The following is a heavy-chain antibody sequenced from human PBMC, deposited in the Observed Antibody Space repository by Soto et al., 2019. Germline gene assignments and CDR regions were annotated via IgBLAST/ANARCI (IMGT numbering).Heavy chain of an antibody. Sequence: SETLSLTCTVSGGSISSYYWSWIRQPPGKGLEWIGYIYYSGSTNYNPSLKSRVTISVDTSKNQFSLKLSSVTAADTAVYYCARGAVVVPAAIWGDYDFDYWGQGTLVTVSS. CDR1: GGSISSYY. CDR2: IYYSGST. CDR3: ARGAVVVPAAIWGDYDFDY. J-gene: IGHJ4*02. D-gene: IGHD2-2*01. V-gene: IGHV4-59*01.